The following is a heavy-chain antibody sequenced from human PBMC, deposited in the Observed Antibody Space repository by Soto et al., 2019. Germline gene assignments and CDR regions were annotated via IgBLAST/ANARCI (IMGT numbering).Heavy chain of an antibody. D-gene: IGHD6-19*01. Sequence: PSQTLSLTCVISGDSVSSTSTAWSWISQSPSRGLEWLGRTYYRSNWYTDYAVSVKSRITISPDTSKNQFSLQLNSVTPEDTAVYYCARGSYYSGWVWGQGTLVTVSS. CDR1: GDSVSSTSTA. CDR3: ARGSYYSGWV. CDR2: TYYRSNWYT. V-gene: IGHV6-1*01. J-gene: IGHJ4*02.